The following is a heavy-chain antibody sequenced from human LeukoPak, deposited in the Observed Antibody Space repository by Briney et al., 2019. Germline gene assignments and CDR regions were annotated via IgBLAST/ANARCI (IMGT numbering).Heavy chain of an antibody. CDR2: ISYDGSNK. CDR1: GFTFSSYG. CDR3: ASSGNPIDY. V-gene: IGHV3-30*03. Sequence: PGGSLRLSCAASGFTFSSYGMHWVRQAPGKGLEWVAVISYDGSNKYYADSVKGRFTISRDNSKNTLYLQMNSLRAEDTAVYYCASSGNPIDYWGQGTLVTVSS. J-gene: IGHJ4*02. D-gene: IGHD3-10*01.